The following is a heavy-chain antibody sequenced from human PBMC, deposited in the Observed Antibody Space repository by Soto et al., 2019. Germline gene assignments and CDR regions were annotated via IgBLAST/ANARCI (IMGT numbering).Heavy chain of an antibody. Sequence: QVQLVQSGAEVKKPGSSVKVSCKASGGTFSSYAISWVRQAPGQGLEWMGGIIPIFGTANYAQKFQGRVTITADESTSTPYMELSSLRSEDTAVYYCAGPTYYDILTRYPIPYGMDVWGQGTTVTVSS. CDR1: GGTFSSYA. D-gene: IGHD3-9*01. CDR3: AGPTYYDILTRYPIPYGMDV. CDR2: IIPIFGTA. V-gene: IGHV1-69*01. J-gene: IGHJ6*02.